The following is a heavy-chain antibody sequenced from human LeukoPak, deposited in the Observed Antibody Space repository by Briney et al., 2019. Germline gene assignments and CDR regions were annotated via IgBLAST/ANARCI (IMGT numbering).Heavy chain of an antibody. J-gene: IGHJ4*02. CDR2: IYTTGTT. V-gene: IGHV4-4*07. CDR1: GGSINSYY. D-gene: IGHD3-10*01. Sequence: PSETLSLICSVSGGSINSYYWGWVRQPAGKGLEWIGRIYTTGTTNYSPSLKSRLTMSVDTSKNQFSLKLRSVTAADKAVYLCGRQEYTASYYFVDYWSQGTLVTVSS. CDR3: GRQEYTASYYFVDY.